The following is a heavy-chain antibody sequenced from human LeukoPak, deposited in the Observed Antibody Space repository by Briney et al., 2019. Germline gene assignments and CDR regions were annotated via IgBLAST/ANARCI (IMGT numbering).Heavy chain of an antibody. CDR3: ARGYCTNGVCFDS. Sequence: PGRSLRLSCAASAFTVSSNYMTCVRQAPGRGLQWVSLINSAGSTYCADSVKGRFTIPRDNSKNTLFLQMNTLRAEDTAVYYCARGYCTNGVCFDSWGQGTLVTVSS. CDR1: AFTVSSNY. D-gene: IGHD2-8*01. V-gene: IGHV3-53*01. J-gene: IGHJ4*02. CDR2: INSAGST.